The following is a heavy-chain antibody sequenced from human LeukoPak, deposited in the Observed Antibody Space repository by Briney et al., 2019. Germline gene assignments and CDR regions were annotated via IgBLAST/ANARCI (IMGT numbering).Heavy chain of an antibody. CDR1: GFTFSDYY. CDR3: ARDPYYGSVPYYFDY. J-gene: IGHJ4*02. D-gene: IGHD3-10*01. CDR2: ISSSGSTI. Sequence: GSLRLSCAASGFTFSDYYMSWIRQAPGKGLEWVSYISSSGSTIYYADSVKGRFTISRDNAKNSLYLQMNSLRAEDTAVYYCARDPYYGSVPYYFDYWGQGTLVTVSS. V-gene: IGHV3-11*01.